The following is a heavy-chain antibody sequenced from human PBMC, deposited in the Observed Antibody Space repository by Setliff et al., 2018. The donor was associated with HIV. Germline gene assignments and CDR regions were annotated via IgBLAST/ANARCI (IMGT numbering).Heavy chain of an antibody. Sequence: VASVKVSCKASGYTFTGFYMHWVRQAPGQGLEWMGRINPNSGDTNYAQKFQGRVTMTRDTSISTAYMELSRLRSDDTAVYYCARGAGWSAPSDYWGQGTLVTVSS. V-gene: IGHV1-2*06. CDR1: GYTFTGFY. D-gene: IGHD3-3*01. J-gene: IGHJ4*02. CDR2: INPNSGDT. CDR3: ARGAGWSAPSDY.